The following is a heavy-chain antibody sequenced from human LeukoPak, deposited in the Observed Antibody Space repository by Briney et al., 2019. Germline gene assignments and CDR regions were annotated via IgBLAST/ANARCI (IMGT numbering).Heavy chain of an antibody. V-gene: IGHV3-64*01. CDR2: IRNNGGSK. CDR1: GLTFRSYG. D-gene: IGHD6-6*01. CDR3: SRISSSYGYDY. J-gene: IGHJ4*02. Sequence: PGGSLRLSCAASGLTFRSYGMHWVRQAPGKGLEYVAAIRNNGGSKDYANSVKGRFTISRDNSKNTLYLQMSSLRAEDMAVYYCSRISSSYGYDYWGQGTLVTVSS.